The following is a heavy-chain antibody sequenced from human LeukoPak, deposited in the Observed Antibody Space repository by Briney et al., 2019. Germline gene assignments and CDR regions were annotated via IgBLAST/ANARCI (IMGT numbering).Heavy chain of an antibody. CDR2: IRYDGSNK. CDR1: GFTFSSYG. V-gene: IGHV3-30*02. D-gene: IGHD6-19*01. Sequence: GGSLRLSCAASGFTFSSYGMHWVRQAPGKGLEWVAFIRYDGSNKYYADSVKGRFTISRDNSKNTLYLQMNSLRAEDTAVYYCAKMRYSSGWYGRDFDYWGQGTLVTVSS. CDR3: AKMRYSSGWYGRDFDY. J-gene: IGHJ4*02.